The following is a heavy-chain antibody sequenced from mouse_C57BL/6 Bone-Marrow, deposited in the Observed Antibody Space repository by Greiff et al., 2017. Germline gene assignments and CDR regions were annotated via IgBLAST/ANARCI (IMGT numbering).Heavy chain of an antibody. CDR2: LDPENGDT. V-gene: IGHV14-4*01. D-gene: IGHD1-1*01. J-gene: IGHJ2*01. Sequence: EVQLQQSGAELVRPGASVKLSCTASGFNIKDDYMHWVKQRPEQGLEWIGWLDPENGDTEYASKFQGKATITADTSSNTAYLQLSSLTSEDTAVYYCTSYYGSSYNYWGQGTTLTVSS. CDR3: TSYYGSSYNY. CDR1: GFNIKDDY.